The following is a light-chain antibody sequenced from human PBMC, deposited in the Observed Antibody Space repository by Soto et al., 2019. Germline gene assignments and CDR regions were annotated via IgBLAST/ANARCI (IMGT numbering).Light chain of an antibody. Sequence: EIVLTQSPGTLSLSPGEGATLSCRASQSVGSSLAWYSQKPGQAPSLLIYGASSRATGIPDRFSDSGSGTDFTLTISRLEPEDFAVYYCQQYGNSPVTFGQGTKVEIK. V-gene: IGKV3-20*01. J-gene: IGKJ1*01. CDR1: QSVGSS. CDR2: GAS. CDR3: QQYGNSPVT.